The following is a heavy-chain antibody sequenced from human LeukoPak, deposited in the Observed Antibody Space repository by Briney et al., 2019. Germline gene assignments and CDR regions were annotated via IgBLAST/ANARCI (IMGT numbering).Heavy chain of an antibody. CDR2: ISYDGSDK. CDR3: VVVTADDAFDI. J-gene: IGHJ3*02. D-gene: IGHD2-21*02. V-gene: IGHV3-30*03. Sequence: GGSLRLSCAASGFTFRNYGMHWVRQAPGKGLEWVAVISYDGSDKYYADSVKGRFTISRDNSKNTLYLQMNSLRAEDTAVYYCVVVTADDAFDIWGQGTMVTVSS. CDR1: GFTFRNYG.